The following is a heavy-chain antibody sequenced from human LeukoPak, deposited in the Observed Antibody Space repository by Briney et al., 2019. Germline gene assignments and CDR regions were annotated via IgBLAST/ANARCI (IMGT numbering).Heavy chain of an antibody. Sequence: GGSLRLSCAASGYTVSSNYMSWVRQAPGKGLEWVSVIYSGGSTYYADSVKGRFTISRDNSKDTLYLQMNSLRAEDTAVYYCAKEGRSEYYFDYWGQGTLVTVSS. CDR3: AKEGRSEYYFDY. V-gene: IGHV3-53*01. D-gene: IGHD1-26*01. J-gene: IGHJ4*02. CDR1: GYTVSSNY. CDR2: IYSGGST.